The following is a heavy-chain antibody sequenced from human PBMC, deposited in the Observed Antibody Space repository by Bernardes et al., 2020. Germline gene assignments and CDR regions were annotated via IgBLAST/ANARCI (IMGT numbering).Heavy chain of an antibody. J-gene: IGHJ4*02. D-gene: IGHD3-10*01. CDR3: ARDSETYGSGSNY. V-gene: IGHV1-18*01. CDR1: GYTFRSYG. CDR2: ISGYNDNA. Sequence: ASVKVSCKASGYTFRSYGISWVRQAPGQGLEWMGWISGYNDNAKYARSLQGRVTMTTDTSTSTAYMELRSLRPDDTAGYYCARDSETYGSGSNYWGQGTLVTVSS.